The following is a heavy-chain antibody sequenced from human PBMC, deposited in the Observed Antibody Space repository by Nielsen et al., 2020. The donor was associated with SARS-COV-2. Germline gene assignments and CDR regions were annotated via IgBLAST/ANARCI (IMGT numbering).Heavy chain of an antibody. V-gene: IGHV3-21*04. D-gene: IGHD2-2*01. Sequence: GESLKISCAASGFTFSSYSMNWVRQAPGKGLEWVSSISSSSSYIYYADSVKGRFTISRDNAKNSLYLQMNSLRAEDTAVYYCAKDITPVAHGYCSSTSCSGAFDIWGQGTMITVSS. CDR2: ISSSSSYI. CDR1: GFTFSSYS. CDR3: AKDITPVAHGYCSSTSCSGAFDI. J-gene: IGHJ3*02.